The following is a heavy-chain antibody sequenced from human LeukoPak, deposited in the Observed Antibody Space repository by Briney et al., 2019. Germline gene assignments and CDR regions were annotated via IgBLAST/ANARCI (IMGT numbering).Heavy chain of an antibody. CDR1: GFTFSSYA. D-gene: IGHD3-10*01. CDR2: ISHTGSDT. Sequence: GGSLRLSCAASGFTFSSYAMSWVRQAPGKGLERVSAISHTGSDTYYADSVKDRFSISRDNSKNTLYLQMNSLRAEGTALYYCAKRFYGSGSFYGDWGRGTLVTVSS. CDR3: AKRFYGSGSFYGD. V-gene: IGHV3-23*01. J-gene: IGHJ4*02.